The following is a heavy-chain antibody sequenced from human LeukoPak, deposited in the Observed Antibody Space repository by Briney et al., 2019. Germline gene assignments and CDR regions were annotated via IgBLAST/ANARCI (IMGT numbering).Heavy chain of an antibody. J-gene: IGHJ4*02. CDR2: AYYSGST. D-gene: IGHD3-3*01. V-gene: IGHV4-39*07. CDR1: GGSITSSGYY. Sequence: SETLSLTCKVSGGSITSSGYYWGWIRQPPGMGLEWVVSAYYSGSTYYNPSLKSRLTISLDTSKNHFSLKVSSVTAADTAVYYCTRVTGLAVFGVVVIDDWGQGTLVTVSS. CDR3: TRVTGLAVFGVVVIDD.